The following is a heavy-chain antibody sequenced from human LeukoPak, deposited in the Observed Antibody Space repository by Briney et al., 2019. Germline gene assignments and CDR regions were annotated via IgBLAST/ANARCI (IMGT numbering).Heavy chain of an antibody. CDR3: AKDLKARVTTTDY. Sequence: GGSLRLSCAASGFTFSSYGMHWVRQAPGKGLEWVAVIWYDGSNKYYADSAKGRFTISRDNSKNTLYLQMNSLRAEDTAVYYCAKDLKARVTTTDYWGQGTLVTVSS. D-gene: IGHD4-17*01. V-gene: IGHV3-33*06. J-gene: IGHJ4*02. CDR2: IWYDGSNK. CDR1: GFTFSSYG.